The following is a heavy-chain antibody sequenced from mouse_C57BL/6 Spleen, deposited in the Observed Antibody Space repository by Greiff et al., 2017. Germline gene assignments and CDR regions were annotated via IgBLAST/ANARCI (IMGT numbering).Heavy chain of an antibody. J-gene: IGHJ2*01. CDR3: ARDRDVSYYFDY. D-gene: IGHD3-3*01. CDR1: GFTFSSYA. V-gene: IGHV5-4*01. CDR2: ISDGGSYT. Sequence: EVQRVESGGGLVKPGGSLKLSCAASGFTFSSYAMSWVRQTPEKRLEWVATISDGGSYTYYPDNVKGRFTISRDNAKNNLYLQMSHLKSEDTAMYYCARDRDVSYYFDYWGQGTTLTVSS.